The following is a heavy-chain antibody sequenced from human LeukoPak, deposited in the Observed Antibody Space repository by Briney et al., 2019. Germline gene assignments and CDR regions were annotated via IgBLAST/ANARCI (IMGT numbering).Heavy chain of an antibody. V-gene: IGHV3-11*03. D-gene: IGHD3-10*01. Sequence: WGSLRLSCAGSGFTLSDYYIGLVRPASGEGLEWVSYISSSSSYTNYADSVKGRFTISRDNAKNSLYLQMNSLRAEDTAVYYCAAPTMVRAPWGQGTLVTVSS. CDR1: GFTLSDYY. CDR2: ISSSSSYT. J-gene: IGHJ5*02. CDR3: AAPTMVRAP.